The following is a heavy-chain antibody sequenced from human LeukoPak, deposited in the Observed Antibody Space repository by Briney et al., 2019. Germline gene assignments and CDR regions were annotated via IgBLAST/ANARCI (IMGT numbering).Heavy chain of an antibody. V-gene: IGHV4-59*01. D-gene: IGHD6-13*01. Sequence: SETLSLTCTVSGGSISSYYWSWIRQPPGKGLEWIGYIYYSGSTNYNPSLKSRVTISVDTSKNQISLKLSSVTAADTAVYYCARGMYSSSWYHHWFDPWGQGTLVTVSS. CDR2: IYYSGST. CDR1: GGSISSYY. J-gene: IGHJ5*02. CDR3: ARGMYSSSWYHHWFDP.